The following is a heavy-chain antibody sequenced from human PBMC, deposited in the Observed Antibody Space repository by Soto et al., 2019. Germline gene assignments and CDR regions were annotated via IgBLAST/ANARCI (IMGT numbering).Heavy chain of an antibody. CDR3: AWDYMVRGVMRWFDP. V-gene: IGHV4-4*02. D-gene: IGHD3-10*01. CDR2: IYHSGST. CDR1: GGSISSSNW. Sequence: QVQLQESGPGLVKPSGTLSLTCAVSGGSISSSNWWSWVRQPPGKGLEWIGEIYHSGSTNYNPSLTSRVTISVDKSKNQASLKLSAVTAADTAVYYCAWDYMVRGVMRWFDPWGQGTLVTVSS. J-gene: IGHJ5*02.